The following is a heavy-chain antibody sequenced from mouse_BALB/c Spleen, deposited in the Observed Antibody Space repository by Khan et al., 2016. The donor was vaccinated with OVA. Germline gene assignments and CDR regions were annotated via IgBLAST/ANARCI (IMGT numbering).Heavy chain of an antibody. J-gene: IGHJ3*01. CDR2: INPSTGYT. D-gene: IGHD2-10*02. V-gene: IGHV1-7*01. Sequence: VQLVESGAELAKPGASVKMSSKASGYTFTTYWMHWIKQRPGQGLEWIGYINPSTGYTEYNQKFKDKATLTTDKSSSTAYMQLSSLTFEDSAVYYCTRRGVYGIFAYWGQGTLVTVSA. CDR1: GYTFTTYW. CDR3: TRRGVYGIFAY.